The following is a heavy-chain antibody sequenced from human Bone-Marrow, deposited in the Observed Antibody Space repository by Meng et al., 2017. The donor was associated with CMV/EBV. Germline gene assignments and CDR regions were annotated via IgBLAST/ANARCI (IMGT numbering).Heavy chain of an antibody. CDR3: ASFHGSGGRPPYY. V-gene: IGHV5-51*01. D-gene: IGHD6-19*01. CDR1: GYSFPSYW. J-gene: IGHJ4*02. CDR2: IYPADSDV. Sequence: GESLKISCKGSGYSFPSYWIGWVRQMPGKGLEWMGMIYPADSDVRYSPSFQGQVTISADKSISTAYLQWSSLKASDTAMYYCASFHGSGGRPPYYWGQGTRVTVSS.